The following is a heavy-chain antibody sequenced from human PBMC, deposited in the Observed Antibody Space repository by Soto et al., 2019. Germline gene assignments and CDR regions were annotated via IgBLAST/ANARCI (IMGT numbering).Heavy chain of an antibody. V-gene: IGHV5-51*01. CDR1: GYSFTSYW. CDR2: IYPGDSNT. D-gene: IGHD1-26*01. CDR3: ARLFGSNTGSYPDPY. J-gene: IGHJ4*02. Sequence: PVESLKNSCKGAGYSFTSYWIGWVRQMPGKGLEWMGVIYPGDSNTRYSPSFQGQVTISADKSISTAYLQWSSLKASDTAMYYCARLFGSNTGSYPDPYWGQGTLVTVSS.